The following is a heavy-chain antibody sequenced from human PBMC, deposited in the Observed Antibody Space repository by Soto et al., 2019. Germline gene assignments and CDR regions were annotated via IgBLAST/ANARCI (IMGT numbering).Heavy chain of an antibody. CDR2: ISSNGGST. D-gene: IGHD4-17*01. J-gene: IGHJ4*02. Sequence: EVQLVESGGGLVQPGGSLRLSCSASGFTFSSYAMHWVRQAPGKGLEYVSAISSNGGSTYYADSVKGRFTISRDNSKNTLYLQMSSLRAEDTAVYYCVKDRSWTVTILGYWGQGTLVTVSS. CDR3: VKDRSWTVTILGY. CDR1: GFTFSSYA. V-gene: IGHV3-64D*06.